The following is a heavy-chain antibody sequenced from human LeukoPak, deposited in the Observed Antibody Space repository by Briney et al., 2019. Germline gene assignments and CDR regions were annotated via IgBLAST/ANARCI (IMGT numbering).Heavy chain of an antibody. Sequence: GASVKVSCKASGYTFTGYYMHWVRQAPGQGLEWMGWLNPNSGGTNYAQKFQGRVTMTRDTSISTAYMELSRLRSDDTAVYYCAREGVATIGAGGYYYYGMDVWGQGTTVTVSS. CDR1: GYTFTGYY. CDR3: AREGVATIGAGGYYYYGMDV. J-gene: IGHJ6*02. CDR2: LNPNSGGT. D-gene: IGHD5-12*01. V-gene: IGHV1-2*02.